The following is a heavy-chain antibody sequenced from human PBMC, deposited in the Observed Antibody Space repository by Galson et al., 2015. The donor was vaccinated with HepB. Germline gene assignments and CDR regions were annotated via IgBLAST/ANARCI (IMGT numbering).Heavy chain of an antibody. D-gene: IGHD1-26*01. CDR3: ARDWSGSYPNFDY. CDR1: GFTFSSYS. V-gene: IGHV3-21*01. J-gene: IGHJ4*02. CDR2: ISSSSSYI. Sequence: SLRLSCAASGFTFSSYSMNWVRQAPGKGLELVSSISSSSSYIYYADSVKGRFTISRDNAKNSLYLQMNSLRAEDTAVYYCARDWSGSYPNFDYWGQGTLVTVSS.